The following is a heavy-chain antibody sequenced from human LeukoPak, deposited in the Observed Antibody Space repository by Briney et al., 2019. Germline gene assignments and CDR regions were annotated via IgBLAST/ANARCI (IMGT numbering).Heavy chain of an antibody. CDR2: INHSGST. CDR3: ARKSQTRAFDI. CDR1: GGSISSYY. Sequence: SETLSHTCTVSGGSISSYYWSWIRQPPGKGLEWIGEINHSGSTNYNPSLKSRVTISVDTSKNQFSLKLSSVTAADTAVYYCARKSQTRAFDIWGQGTMVTVSS. J-gene: IGHJ3*02. V-gene: IGHV4-34*01.